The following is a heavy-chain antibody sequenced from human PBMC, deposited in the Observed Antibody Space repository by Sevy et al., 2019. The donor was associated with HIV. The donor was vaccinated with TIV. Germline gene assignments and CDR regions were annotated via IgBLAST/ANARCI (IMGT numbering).Heavy chain of an antibody. J-gene: IGHJ4*02. Sequence: GGSLRLSCEASGFTFRSYAMSWVRQAPGKGLEWVSGIIGSGDNTYYADSVKGRFTVSRDNSKNTLYVQMYSLRAEDTAVYYCAKGVSWLVLGGYFDYWGQGTPVIVSS. CDR1: GFTFRSYA. V-gene: IGHV3-23*01. D-gene: IGHD6-19*01. CDR2: IIGSGDNT. CDR3: AKGVSWLVLGGYFDY.